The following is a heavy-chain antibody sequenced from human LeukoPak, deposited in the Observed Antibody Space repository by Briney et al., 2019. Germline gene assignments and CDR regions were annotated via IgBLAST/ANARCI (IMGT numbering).Heavy chain of an antibody. CDR1: GFTFSSYG. J-gene: IGHJ4*02. CDR2: IWYDGSNK. Sequence: GGSLRLSCAASGFTFSSYGMHWVRQAPGKGLEWVAVIWYDGSNKYYADSVKGRFTISKDNSKNTLYLQMNSLRAEDTAVYYCAKFRYYYGSGSSYYFDYWGQGTLVTVSS. D-gene: IGHD3-10*01. CDR3: AKFRYYYGSGSSYYFDY. V-gene: IGHV3-33*06.